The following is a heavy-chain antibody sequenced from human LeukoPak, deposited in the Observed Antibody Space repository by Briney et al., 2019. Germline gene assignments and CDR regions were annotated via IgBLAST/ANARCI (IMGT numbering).Heavy chain of an antibody. CDR1: GFTFSDYS. CDR2: ISGSGGST. CDR3: AKDDQGGYCSSTSCYGIEGDY. Sequence: PGGSLRLSCAASGFTFSDYSMNWVRQAPGKGLEWVSAISGSGGSTYYADSAKGRFTISRDNSKNTLYLQMNSLRAEDTAVYYCAKDDQGGYCSSTSCYGIEGDYWGQGTLVTVSS. D-gene: IGHD2-2*01. V-gene: IGHV3-23*01. J-gene: IGHJ4*02.